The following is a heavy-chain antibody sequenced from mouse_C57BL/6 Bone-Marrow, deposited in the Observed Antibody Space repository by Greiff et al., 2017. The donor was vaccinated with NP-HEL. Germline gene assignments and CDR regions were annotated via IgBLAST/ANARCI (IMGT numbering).Heavy chain of an antibody. CDR2: IDPENGDT. V-gene: IGHV14-4*01. CDR3: TFEGCYEAWFAY. J-gene: IGHJ3*01. Sequence: EVQLQQSGAELVRPGASVKLSCTASGFNFKDDYMHWVKQRPEQGLEWIGWIDPENGDTDYASKFQGKATIPADTSSNTAYLQLSSLTSEDTAVYYWTFEGCYEAWFAYWGQGTLVTVSA. D-gene: IGHD1-1*02. CDR1: GFNFKDDY.